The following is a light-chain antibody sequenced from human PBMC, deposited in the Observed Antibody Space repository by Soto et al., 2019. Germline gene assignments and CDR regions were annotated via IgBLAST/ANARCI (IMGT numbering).Light chain of an antibody. CDR2: GAS. V-gene: IGKV3-15*01. Sequence: DIFMTQSPSTLCVSALEIATLSCTVSQSVSSNLAWYQQKPGQAPRLLIYGASARATGVPARFSGWGSGTEFTLTISSLQSEDFAVYYCQQYHNWPPITFGQGTRLENK. CDR1: QSVSSN. CDR3: QQYHNWPPIT. J-gene: IGKJ5*01.